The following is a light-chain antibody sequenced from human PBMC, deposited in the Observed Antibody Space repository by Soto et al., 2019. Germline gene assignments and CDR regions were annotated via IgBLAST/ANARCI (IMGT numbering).Light chain of an antibody. CDR3: GSWDSSLSDYV. CDR1: SSNIGGNS. J-gene: IGLJ1*01. V-gene: IGLV1-51*01. CDR2: GDN. Sequence: QSALTQPPSVSAAPGQKVTISCSGSSSNIGGNSVSWYQQLPGTAPKLLIYGDNKRPSGIPDRFSGSKSGTSATLGITGFQTGDEADYYCGSWDSSLSDYVFGTGTKVTVL.